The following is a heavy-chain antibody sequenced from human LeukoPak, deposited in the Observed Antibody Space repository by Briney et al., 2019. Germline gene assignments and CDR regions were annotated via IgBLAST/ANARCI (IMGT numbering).Heavy chain of an antibody. Sequence: SETLSLTCIVSGGSISSYYWNWLRQPPGKGLEWIGYIYNSGSTKYNPSLKSGVTMSVGTSKNQFSLKLSSVNVVDTAVYYCARAGVRDAFDIWGQGTMVTVSS. CDR1: GGSISSYY. D-gene: IGHD7-27*01. J-gene: IGHJ3*02. CDR2: IYNSGST. CDR3: ARAGVRDAFDI. V-gene: IGHV4-59*01.